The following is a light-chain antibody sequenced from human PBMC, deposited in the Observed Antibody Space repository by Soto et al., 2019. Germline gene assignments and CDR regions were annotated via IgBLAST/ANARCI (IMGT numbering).Light chain of an antibody. V-gene: IGLV1-40*01. Sequence: QSVLTQPPSASATPGQRITISCFGSSSNIGSNYGYWYQQLPGTVPKLLIYRNTYRPSGVPDRFSGSRSATSASLTITGLQAEDEADYYCQSYDRSLSGSFFGTGTKVTVL. J-gene: IGLJ1*01. CDR1: SSNIGSNY. CDR3: QSYDRSLSGSF. CDR2: RNT.